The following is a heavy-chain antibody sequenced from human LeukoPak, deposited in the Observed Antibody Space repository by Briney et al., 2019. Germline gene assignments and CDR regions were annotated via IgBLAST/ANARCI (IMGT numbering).Heavy chain of an antibody. V-gene: IGHV1-24*01. CDR3: ARDIYYGSGILDN. D-gene: IGHD3-10*01. CDR1: GYTLTELS. J-gene: IGHJ4*02. CDR2: FDPEDGET. Sequence: GASVKVSCKVSGYTLTELSMHWVRQAPGKGLEWMGRFDPEDGETIYAQKFQGRVTMTEDTSTNTAYMELSSLRAEDTAVYYCARDIYYGSGILDNWGQGTLVTVSS.